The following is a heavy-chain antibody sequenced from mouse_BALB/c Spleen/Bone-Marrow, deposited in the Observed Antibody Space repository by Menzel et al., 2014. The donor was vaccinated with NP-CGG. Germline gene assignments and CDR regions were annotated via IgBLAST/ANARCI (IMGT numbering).Heavy chain of an antibody. CDR1: GYTFTGYV. Sequence: EVHLVESGPELVKPGTSVKMSCKASGYTFTGYVMHWVKQKPGQGLEWIGSINPYNDGTKNNEKFKGKATLTSEISSSTAYMELSGLTSEDSAVYFCAREGWLLRFDCWGQGTTLTVSS. D-gene: IGHD2-3*01. CDR3: AREGWLLRFDC. J-gene: IGHJ2*01. CDR2: INPYNDGT. V-gene: IGHV1-14*01.